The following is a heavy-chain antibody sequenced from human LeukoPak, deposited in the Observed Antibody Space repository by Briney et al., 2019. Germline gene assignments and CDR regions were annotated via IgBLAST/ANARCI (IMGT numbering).Heavy chain of an antibody. V-gene: IGHV3-30-3*01. D-gene: IGHD3-22*01. CDR1: GFTFSTYA. Sequence: PGGSLRLSCAASGFTFSTYAMHWVRQAPGKGLEWVAVISYDGSNKYYADSVKGRFTISRDNSKNTLYLQMNSLKAEDTAVYYCARAWGYYDSSGSYYMDVWGKGTTVTVSS. J-gene: IGHJ6*03. CDR2: ISYDGSNK. CDR3: ARAWGYYDSSGSYYMDV.